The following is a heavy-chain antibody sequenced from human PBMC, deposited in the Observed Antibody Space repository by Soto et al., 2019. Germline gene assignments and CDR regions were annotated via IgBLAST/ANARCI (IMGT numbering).Heavy chain of an antibody. CDR2: ISSSSSTI. Sequence: GGSLILSCAASGFTFSSYSMNWVLQAPGKGLEWVSYISSSSSTIYYADSVKGRFTISRDNAKNSLYLQMNSLRDEDTAVYYCARPEYSNWSYGVDHWVQGTPFTDPS. J-gene: IGHJ4*03. CDR1: GFTFSSYS. CDR3: ARPEYSNWSYGVDH. V-gene: IGHV3-48*02. D-gene: IGHD6-6*01.